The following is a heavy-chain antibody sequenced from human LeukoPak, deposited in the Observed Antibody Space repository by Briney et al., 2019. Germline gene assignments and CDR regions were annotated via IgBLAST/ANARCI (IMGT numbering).Heavy chain of an antibody. D-gene: IGHD4-17*01. J-gene: IGHJ5*02. CDR2: IHYSGST. Sequence: PSETLSLTCTVSGGSISSSSYYWGWIRQPPGKGLEWIGSIHYSGSTYYNSSLKSRVTISVDTSKNQLSLKLSSVTAADTAVYYCARQSYGDYSGWFDPWGQGTLVTVSS. V-gene: IGHV4-39*01. CDR3: ARQSYGDYSGWFDP. CDR1: GGSISSSSYY.